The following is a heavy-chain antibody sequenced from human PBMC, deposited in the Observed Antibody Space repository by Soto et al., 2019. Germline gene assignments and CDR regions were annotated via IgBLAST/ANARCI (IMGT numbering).Heavy chain of an antibody. D-gene: IGHD2-2*01. CDR3: ARTRGHCSSTSCYYYGMDV. CDR2: IWYDGSNK. Sequence: QVQLVESGGGVVQPGRSLRLSCAASGFTFSSYGMHWVRQAPGKGLEWVAVIWYDGSNKYYADSVKGRSTISRDNSKNTLYLQMNSLRAEDTAVYYCARTRGHCSSTSCYYYGMDVWGQGTTVTVSS. V-gene: IGHV3-33*01. J-gene: IGHJ6*02. CDR1: GFTFSSYG.